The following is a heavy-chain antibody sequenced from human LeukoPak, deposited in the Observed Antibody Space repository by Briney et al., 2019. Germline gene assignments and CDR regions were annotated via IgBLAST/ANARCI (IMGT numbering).Heavy chain of an antibody. Sequence: GGSLRLSCAASGFSFSSYGMYWVRQAPGKGLEWVAFIRYDGSNKYYADSVKGRFTISRDNSKNTLYLQMNSLRAEDTAVYYCAKDRRYYGSGTYFDYWGQGTLVTVSS. CDR1: GFSFSSYG. J-gene: IGHJ4*02. CDR3: AKDRRYYGSGTYFDY. CDR2: IRYDGSNK. V-gene: IGHV3-30*02. D-gene: IGHD3-10*01.